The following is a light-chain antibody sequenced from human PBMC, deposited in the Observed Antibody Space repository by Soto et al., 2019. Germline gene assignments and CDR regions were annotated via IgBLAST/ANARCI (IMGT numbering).Light chain of an antibody. CDR3: SSYTTSITLVV. V-gene: IGLV2-14*01. Sequence: QSVLTQPASVSGSPGQSITISCTGTNSDVGGYNYVSWYQQHPGKAPKLIIYEVSHRPSGISNRFSGSKSGNTASLTISGLQAEDEADYYCSSYTTSITLVVFGGGTKLTVL. CDR2: EVS. J-gene: IGLJ2*01. CDR1: NSDVGGYNY.